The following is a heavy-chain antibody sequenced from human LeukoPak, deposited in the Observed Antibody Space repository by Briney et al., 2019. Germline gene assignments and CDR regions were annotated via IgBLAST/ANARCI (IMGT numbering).Heavy chain of an antibody. D-gene: IGHD3-10*01. Sequence: SETLSLTCTVSGGSISNYYWSWIRQPAGKGLEWMGRLHTSGSYTYYKSSLKSRLTMSLDTSTRQFFLKLTSVTAADTAVYYCAGGYGSGSYSSWGQGTLVIVSP. CDR3: AGGYGSGSYSS. V-gene: IGHV4-4*07. CDR2: LHTSGSYT. CDR1: GGSISNYY. J-gene: IGHJ4*02.